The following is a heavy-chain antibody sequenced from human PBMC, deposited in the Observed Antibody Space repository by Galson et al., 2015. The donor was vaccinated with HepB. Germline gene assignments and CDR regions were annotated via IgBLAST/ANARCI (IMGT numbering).Heavy chain of an antibody. Sequence: TLSLTCTVSGGSISSYYWSWIRQPPGKGLEWIGYIYYSGSTNYNPSLKSRVTISVDKSKNQFSLKLSSVTAADTAVYYCARDGYYDILTGEHGRWFDPWGQGTLVTVSS. CDR3: ARDGYYDILTGEHGRWFDP. V-gene: IGHV4-59*12. CDR1: GGSISSYY. D-gene: IGHD3-9*01. J-gene: IGHJ5*02. CDR2: IYYSGST.